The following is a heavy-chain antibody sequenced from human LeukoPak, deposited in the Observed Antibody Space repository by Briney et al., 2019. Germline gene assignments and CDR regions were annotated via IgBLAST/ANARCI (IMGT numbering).Heavy chain of an antibody. CDR1: GYTFTSHW. D-gene: IGHD3-10*01. J-gene: IGHJ4*02. V-gene: IGHV5-51*01. CDR2: IYPGDSDT. CDR3: ARRPYDSGSYADY. Sequence: GESLKIPCKGSGYTFTSHWIGWVRQMPGKGLEWMGIIYPGDSDTRYSPSFQGQVTISADNSITTAYLQWNSLKASDTAMYYCARRPYDSGSYADYWGQGTPVTVSS.